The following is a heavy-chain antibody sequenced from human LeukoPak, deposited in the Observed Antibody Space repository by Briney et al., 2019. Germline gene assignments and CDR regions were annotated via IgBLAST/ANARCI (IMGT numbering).Heavy chain of an antibody. V-gene: IGHV3-53*01. CDR1: GFTFSSYA. CDR3: ARDPGVSM. J-gene: IGHJ4*02. Sequence: GGSLRLSCAASGFTFSSYAMNWVRQAPGKGLEWVSVIYSGGSTYYADSVKGRFTISRDNSKNTLYLQMNSLRAEDTAVYYCARDPGVSMWGQGTLVTVSS. CDR2: IYSGGST. D-gene: IGHD2-2*01.